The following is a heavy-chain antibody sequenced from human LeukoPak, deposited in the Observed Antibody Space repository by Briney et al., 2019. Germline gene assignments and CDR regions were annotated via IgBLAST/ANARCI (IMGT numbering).Heavy chain of an antibody. V-gene: IGHV3-23*01. CDR1: GFTFSSYA. D-gene: IGHD3-3*01. J-gene: IGHJ4*02. Sequence: GGSLRLSCAASGFTFSSYAMSWVRQAPGKGLEWVSAISGSGDSTYYADSVKGRFTISRDNSKNPLYLQMNSLRAEDTAVYYCAKAHYDFWSGYWVFDYWGQGTLVTVSS. CDR2: ISGSGDST. CDR3: AKAHYDFWSGYWVFDY.